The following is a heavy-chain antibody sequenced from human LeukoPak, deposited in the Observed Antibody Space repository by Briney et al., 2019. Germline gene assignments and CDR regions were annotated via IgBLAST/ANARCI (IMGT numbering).Heavy chain of an antibody. Sequence: GGSLRLSCAASGFTLRSYDMSWVRQAPGKGLEWVAATSGSGVNSYYADSVRGRFTISRDNSQNTPYLQMDSLRAEDTALYYCAKEYSGYDFDYWGQGTLVTVSS. CDR1: GFTLRSYD. CDR2: TSGSGVNS. D-gene: IGHD5-12*01. CDR3: AKEYSGYDFDY. J-gene: IGHJ4*02. V-gene: IGHV3-23*01.